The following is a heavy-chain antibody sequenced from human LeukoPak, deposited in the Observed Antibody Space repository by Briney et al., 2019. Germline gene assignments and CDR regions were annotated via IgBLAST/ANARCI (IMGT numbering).Heavy chain of an antibody. CDR2: FDPEDGET. V-gene: IGHV1-24*01. D-gene: IGHD2-2*01. J-gene: IGHJ1*01. Sequence: ASVKVSCKVSGYTLTELSMHWVRQAPGKGLEWMGGFDPEDGETIYAQKFQGRVTMTEDTSTDTAYMGLSSLRSEDTAVYYCATDLMRVGSIVVVPAAPDSEYFQHWGQGTLVTVSS. CDR1: GYTLTELS. CDR3: ATDLMRVGSIVVVPAAPDSEYFQH.